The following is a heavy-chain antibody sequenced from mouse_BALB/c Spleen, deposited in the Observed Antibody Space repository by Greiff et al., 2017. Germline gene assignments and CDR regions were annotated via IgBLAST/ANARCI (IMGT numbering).Heavy chain of an antibody. D-gene: IGHD2-3*01. V-gene: IGHV2-6-2*01. CDR1: GFSLTSYG. Sequence: QVQLKQSGPDLVAPSQSLSITCTVSGFSLTSYGVHWVRQPPGKGLEWLVVIWSDGSTTYNSALKSRLSISKDNSKSQVFLKMNSLQTDDTAMYYCARHDGYFHYAMDYWGQGTSVTVSS. CDR3: ARHDGYFHYAMDY. CDR2: IWSDGST. J-gene: IGHJ4*01.